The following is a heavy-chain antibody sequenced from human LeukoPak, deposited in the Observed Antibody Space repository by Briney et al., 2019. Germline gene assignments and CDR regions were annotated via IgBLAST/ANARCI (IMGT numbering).Heavy chain of an antibody. V-gene: IGHV4-34*01. CDR3: AGHGLSIAAPGRWFDP. J-gene: IGHJ5*02. Sequence: SETLSLTCAVYGGSFNNYYWSWIRQPPGKGLEWIGEINHSGNTNYNPSLKSRVTISVDTSKNQFSLKLSSVTAADTAVYSCAGHGLSIAAPGRWFDPWGQGTLVTVSS. CDR2: INHSGNT. D-gene: IGHD6-6*01. CDR1: GGSFNNYY.